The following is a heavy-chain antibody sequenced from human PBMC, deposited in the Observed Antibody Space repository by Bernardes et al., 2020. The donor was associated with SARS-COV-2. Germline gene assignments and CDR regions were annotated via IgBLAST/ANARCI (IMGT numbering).Heavy chain of an antibody. CDR1: GFTLSEYP. Sequence: GHLRLACSGSGFTLSEYPMHWVRQTPGKGLEYVSRISDNGATTHYGDSVKGRFTISGDNSKNTMYLQMNSLRVEDTAVYWCVKERPVGDYWGQGILVTVSS. V-gene: IGHV3-64D*06. CDR3: VKERPVGDY. J-gene: IGHJ4*02. D-gene: IGHD3-10*01. CDR2: ISDNGATT.